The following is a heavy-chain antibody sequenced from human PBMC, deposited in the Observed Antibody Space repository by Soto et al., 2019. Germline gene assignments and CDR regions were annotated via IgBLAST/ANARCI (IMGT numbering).Heavy chain of an antibody. J-gene: IGHJ4*02. D-gene: IGHD2-15*01. CDR3: VRDFPLWLRFAIGSGGSCYFDY. CDR2: INAGNGNT. Sequence: ASVKVSCKASGYTFTSYAMHWVRQAPGQRLERMGWINAGNGNTKYSQKFQGRVTITRDTSASTAYMELSSLRSEDTAVYYCVRDFPLWLRFAIGSGGSCYFDYWGQGTLVTVSS. V-gene: IGHV1-3*01. CDR1: GYTFTSYA.